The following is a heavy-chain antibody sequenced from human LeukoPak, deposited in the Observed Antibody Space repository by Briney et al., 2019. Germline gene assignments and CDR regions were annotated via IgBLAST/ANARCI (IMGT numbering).Heavy chain of an antibody. Sequence: PSETLSLTCSLYGGSFNDYYWSWIRQPPGKGLEWIGEINHSGGTNYNPSLWSRLTISVDTSKNQFSLKLSSVTAADTAVYYCARLGWYYDFWSGYYTGDRYWFDPWGQGTLVTVSS. V-gene: IGHV4-34*01. CDR3: ARLGWYYDFWSGYYTGDRYWFDP. J-gene: IGHJ5*02. CDR2: INHSGGT. CDR1: GGSFNDYY. D-gene: IGHD3-3*01.